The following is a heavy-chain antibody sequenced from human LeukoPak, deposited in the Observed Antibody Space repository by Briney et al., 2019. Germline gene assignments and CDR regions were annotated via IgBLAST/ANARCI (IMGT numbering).Heavy chain of an antibody. D-gene: IGHD3-10*01. CDR1: GFTFSSYA. Sequence: GSLRLSCAASGFTFSSYAMSWVRQAPGKGLEWVSAISGSGGSTYYADSVKGRFTISRDNAKNSLYLQMNSLRAEDTAVYYCARVGITMVRALYYFDYWGQGTLVTVSS. CDR2: ISGSGGST. J-gene: IGHJ4*02. V-gene: IGHV3-23*01. CDR3: ARVGITMVRALYYFDY.